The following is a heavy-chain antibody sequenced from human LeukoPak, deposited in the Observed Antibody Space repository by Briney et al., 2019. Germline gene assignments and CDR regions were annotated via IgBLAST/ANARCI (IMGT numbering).Heavy chain of an antibody. CDR2: ISSSSSYI. CDR1: GFTFSSYS. J-gene: IGHJ4*02. D-gene: IGHD6-19*01. Sequence: GGSLRLSCAASGFTFSSYSMNWVRQAPGKGLEWVSSISSSSSYIYYADSVKGRFTISRDNSKNTLYLQMNSLRAEDTAVYYCAKVGSGWSLDYWGQGTLVTVSS. CDR3: AKVGSGWSLDY. V-gene: IGHV3-21*01.